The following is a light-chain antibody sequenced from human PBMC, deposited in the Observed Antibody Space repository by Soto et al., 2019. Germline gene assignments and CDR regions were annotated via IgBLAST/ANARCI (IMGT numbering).Light chain of an antibody. CDR2: EVS. V-gene: IGLV2-14*01. CDR1: SSDVGGYNY. J-gene: IGLJ3*02. Sequence: QSALTQPASVSGSPGQSITISCTGSSSDVGGYNYVSWYQQVPGKAPKLMIYEVSNRPSGVSNRFSGSKSGNTASLTISGLQAEDEADYYCSSYTSSTTLVFGGGTQLTVL. CDR3: SSYTSSTTLV.